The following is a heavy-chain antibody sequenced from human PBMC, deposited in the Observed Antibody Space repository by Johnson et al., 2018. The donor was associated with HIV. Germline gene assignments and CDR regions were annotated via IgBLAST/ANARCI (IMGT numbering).Heavy chain of an antibody. V-gene: IGHV3-66*01. D-gene: IGHD1-1*01. CDR2: IYGGGST. Sequence: VQLVESGGGLVQPGRSLRLSCTASGFTFGDYAVSWVRQAPGKGLEWVSVIYGGGSTYYADSVKGRFTISRDNSKNTLYLQMNRLRAEDTAVYYCARVPLDDWHSDAFDIWGQGTMVTVSS. CDR3: ARVPLDDWHSDAFDI. CDR1: GFTFGDYA. J-gene: IGHJ3*02.